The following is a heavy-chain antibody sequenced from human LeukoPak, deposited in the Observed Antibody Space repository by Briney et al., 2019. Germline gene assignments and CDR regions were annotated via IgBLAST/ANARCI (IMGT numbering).Heavy chain of an antibody. D-gene: IGHD3-10*01. CDR2: INWNGGST. CDR3: ARRLLWFGELSAFDI. Sequence: GGSLRLSCAPSGFTFSSYDMNWVRQAPGKGLEWVSGINWNGGSTGYADSVKGRFTVSRDNAKNSLCLQMNSLRAEDTALYYCARRLLWFGELSAFDIWGQGTMVTVSS. V-gene: IGHV3-20*04. CDR1: GFTFSSYD. J-gene: IGHJ3*02.